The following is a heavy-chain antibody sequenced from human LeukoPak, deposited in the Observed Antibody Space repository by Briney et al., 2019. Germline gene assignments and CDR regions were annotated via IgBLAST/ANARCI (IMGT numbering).Heavy chain of an antibody. CDR3: ARDMVLSDYYYDSSGYSDY. J-gene: IGHJ4*02. CDR1: GYTFTSYY. CDR2: INPSGGST. Sequence: ASVKVSCKASGYTFTSYYMHWVRQAPGRGLEWMGIINPSGGSTSYAQKFQGRVTMTRDTSTSTVYMELSSLRSEDTAVYYCARDMVLSDYYYDSSGYSDYWGQGTLVTVSS. V-gene: IGHV1-46*01. D-gene: IGHD3-22*01.